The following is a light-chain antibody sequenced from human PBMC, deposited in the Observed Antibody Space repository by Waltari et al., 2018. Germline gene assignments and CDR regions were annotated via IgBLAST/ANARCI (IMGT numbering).Light chain of an antibody. Sequence: QMTQSPSSLSASVGDRVTITCRASQTIDYLSWYQHKPGEAPKLLIYETSTLQSGVPTRFSGSKFETTFILTISSLQPEDFATYFCQPNYDTPRTFGQGTKVDIK. CDR2: ETS. V-gene: IGKV1-39*01. CDR3: QPNYDTPRT. CDR1: QTIDY. J-gene: IGKJ2*02.